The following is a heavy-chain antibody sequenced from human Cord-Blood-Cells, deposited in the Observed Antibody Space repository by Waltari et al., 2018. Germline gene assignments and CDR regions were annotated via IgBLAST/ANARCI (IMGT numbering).Heavy chain of an antibody. Sequence: QVQLQQWGAGLLKPSETLSLTCAVYGGSFSGYYWSWIRQPPGKRLEWIGEINHSGSTNYSPSLKSRDTRSVDTSKNQFSLKLSSVTAADTAVYYCARWGTTGTTDYFDYWGQGTLVTVSS. D-gene: IGHD1-1*01. J-gene: IGHJ4*02. CDR1: GGSFSGYY. CDR2: INHSGST. CDR3: ARWGTTGTTDYFDY. V-gene: IGHV4-34*01.